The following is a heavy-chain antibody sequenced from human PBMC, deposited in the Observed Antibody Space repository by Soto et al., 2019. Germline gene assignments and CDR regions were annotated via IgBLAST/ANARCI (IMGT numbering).Heavy chain of an antibody. J-gene: IGHJ6*02. CDR2: IIPIFGTK. V-gene: IGHV1-69*01. CDR3: ARDRIAGSKYYYGMDV. Sequence: QVQLVQSGAEVKKPGSSVRVSCKASGGTFSSYAISWVRQAPGQGPEWMGGIIPIFGTKNYAQKFQGRVTITADESTSTAYMELSSLRSEDTAVYYCARDRIAGSKYYYGMDVWGQGTTVTVSS. D-gene: IGHD6-13*01. CDR1: GGTFSSYA.